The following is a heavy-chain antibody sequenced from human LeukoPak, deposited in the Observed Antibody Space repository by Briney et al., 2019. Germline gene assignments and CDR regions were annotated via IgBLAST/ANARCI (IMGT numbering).Heavy chain of an antibody. Sequence: PGRSLRLSCAASGFTFSIYGMHWVRQAPGKGLEWVAVIWNDGSNKYYADSVKGRFTISRDNAKNSLYLQMNSLRAEDTAVYYCTRSLDYWGQGTLVTVSS. CDR3: TRSLDY. V-gene: IGHV3-33*03. J-gene: IGHJ4*02. D-gene: IGHD2-15*01. CDR2: IWNDGSNK. CDR1: GFTFSIYG.